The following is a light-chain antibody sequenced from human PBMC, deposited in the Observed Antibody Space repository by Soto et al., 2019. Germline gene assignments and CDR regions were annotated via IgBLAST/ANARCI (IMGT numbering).Light chain of an antibody. CDR2: AAS. J-gene: IGKJ5*01. CDR1: QSIGGY. Sequence: IQMTQSPSSLSASVGDRVTITFRASQSIGGYLTWYQQLPGKAPKLLIFAASGLQSGVPSRFSGSGSGTDFTLTISSLQPEDFATYYCQQSYSSPITFGQGTRLEIK. CDR3: QQSYSSPIT. V-gene: IGKV1-39*01.